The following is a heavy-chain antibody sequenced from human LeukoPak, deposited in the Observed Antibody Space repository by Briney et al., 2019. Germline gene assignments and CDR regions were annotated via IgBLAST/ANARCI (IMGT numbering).Heavy chain of an antibody. CDR2: IYTSEST. D-gene: IGHD3-10*01. CDR3: ARGVTHYYGSGSYYKIGYYFDY. Sequence: SETLSLTCTVSGGSISSYYWSWIRQPAGKGLEWIGRIYTSESTNYNPSLKSRVTMSVDTSKNQFSLKLSSVTAADTAVYYCARGVTHYYGSGSYYKIGYYFDYWGQGTLVTVSS. CDR1: GGSISSYY. V-gene: IGHV4-4*07. J-gene: IGHJ4*02.